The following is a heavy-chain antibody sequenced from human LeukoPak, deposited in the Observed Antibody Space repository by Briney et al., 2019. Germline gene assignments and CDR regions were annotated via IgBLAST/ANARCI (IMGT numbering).Heavy chain of an antibody. V-gene: IGHV1-69*04. CDR2: IIPILGIA. CDR3: ARAFVVDQVGATSGIDY. Sequence: ASVKVSCKASGGTFSSYAISWVRQAPGQGLEWMGRIIPILGIANYAQKFQGRVTITADKSTGTAYMELSSLRSEDTAVYYCARAFVVDQVGATSGIDYWGQGTLVTVSS. D-gene: IGHD1-26*01. J-gene: IGHJ4*02. CDR1: GGTFSSYA.